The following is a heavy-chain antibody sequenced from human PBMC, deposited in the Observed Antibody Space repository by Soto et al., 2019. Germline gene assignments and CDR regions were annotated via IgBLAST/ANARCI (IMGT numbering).Heavy chain of an antibody. V-gene: IGHV4-31*03. J-gene: IGHJ4*02. CDR1: GGSVSSVGYY. D-gene: IGHD2-8*01. Sequence: SETLSLTCTVSGGSVSSVGYYWSWIRQHPGKGLEWIGYITYSGNTYYNPSLESRVTMSADTSKNQFSLKLSSVTAADTAVYFCVRGGSCTNGVCSVFDYWGQGTLVTVYS. CDR3: VRGGSCTNGVCSVFDY. CDR2: ITYSGNT.